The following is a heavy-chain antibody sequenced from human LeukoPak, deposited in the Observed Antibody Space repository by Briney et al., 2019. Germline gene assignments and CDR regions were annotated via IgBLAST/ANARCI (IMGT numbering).Heavy chain of an antibody. CDR2: ISAYNGNT. V-gene: IGHV1-18*04. Sequence: ASVKVSCKASGYTFTTYHINWVRQAPGQELEWMGWISAYNGNTNYAQKLQGRVTMTTDTSTSTAYMELRSLRSDDTAVYYCARDHYYGSGSYYNLFDYWGQGTLVTVSS. CDR1: GYTFTTYH. D-gene: IGHD3-10*01. CDR3: ARDHYYGSGSYYNLFDY. J-gene: IGHJ4*02.